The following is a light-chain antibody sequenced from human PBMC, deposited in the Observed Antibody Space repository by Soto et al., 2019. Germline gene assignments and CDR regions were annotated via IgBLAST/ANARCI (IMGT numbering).Light chain of an antibody. CDR3: QHRSNWPIT. J-gene: IGKJ5*01. CDR2: DAS. V-gene: IGKV3-11*01. CDR1: QSVSSY. Sequence: EILLTQSPATLSLSPGDRATLSCRASQSVSSYLGWYQQKPGQAPRLLIFDASSRATGIPARFSGSGSGTDFTTTISRLEPEDSAVYFYQHRSNWPITFGQGTRVEIK.